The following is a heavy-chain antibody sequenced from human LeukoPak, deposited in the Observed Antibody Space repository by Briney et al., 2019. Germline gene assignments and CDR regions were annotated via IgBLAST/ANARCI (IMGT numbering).Heavy chain of an antibody. J-gene: IGHJ6*04. V-gene: IGHV3-48*03. CDR1: GFTFSSYE. CDR2: ISSSGSTI. D-gene: IGHD2-2*01. Sequence: GGSLRLSCAASGFTFSSYEMNLVRQAPGKGLEWVSYISSSGSTIYYADSVKGRFTISRDNAKNSLYLQMNSLRAEDTAVYYCASLNCSSTSCLGMDVWGKGTTVTVSS. CDR3: ASLNCSSTSCLGMDV.